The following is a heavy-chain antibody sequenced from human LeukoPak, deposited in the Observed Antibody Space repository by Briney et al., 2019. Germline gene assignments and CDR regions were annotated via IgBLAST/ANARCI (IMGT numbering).Heavy chain of an antibody. J-gene: IGHJ4*02. D-gene: IGHD4-11*01. CDR1: GFTVSSNY. CDR2: IYSGGNT. CDR3: ARSAEAHSNRWGYFDY. Sequence: PGGSLRLSCAASGFTVSSNYMSWVRQAPGKGLEWVSVIYSGGNTYYADSVKGRFTISRDNSKNTLYLQMNGLRAEDTAVYYCARSAEAHSNRWGYFDYWGQGTLVTVSS. V-gene: IGHV3-53*01.